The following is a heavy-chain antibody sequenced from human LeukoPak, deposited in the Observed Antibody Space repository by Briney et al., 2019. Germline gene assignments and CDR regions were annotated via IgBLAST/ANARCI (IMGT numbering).Heavy chain of an antibody. J-gene: IGHJ4*02. V-gene: IGHV3-23*01. CDR1: GFTFSSYA. CDR3: AKEGVGSGSYYSPYYFDY. Sequence: PGGSLRLSCAASGFTFSSYAMSWVRQAPGKRLEWASAISGSGGSTYYADSVKGRFTISRDNSKNTLYLQMNSLRAEDTAVYYCAKEGVGSGSYYSPYYFDYWGQGTLVTVSS. D-gene: IGHD1-26*01. CDR2: ISGSGGST.